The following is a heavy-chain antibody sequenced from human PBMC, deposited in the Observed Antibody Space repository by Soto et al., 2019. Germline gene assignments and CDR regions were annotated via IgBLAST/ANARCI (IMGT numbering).Heavy chain of an antibody. CDR3: ARLYCGGDCYSPYFDY. D-gene: IGHD2-21*02. Sequence: QVQLVQSGAEVKKPGSSVKVSCKASGGTFSSYAISWVRQAPGQGLEWMGGIIPIFGTANYAQKFQGRVTMKADESTSTAYMELSSLRSEDTAVYYCARLYCGGDCYSPYFDYWGQGTRVTVSS. CDR1: GGTFSSYA. J-gene: IGHJ4*02. CDR2: IIPIFGTA. V-gene: IGHV1-69*01.